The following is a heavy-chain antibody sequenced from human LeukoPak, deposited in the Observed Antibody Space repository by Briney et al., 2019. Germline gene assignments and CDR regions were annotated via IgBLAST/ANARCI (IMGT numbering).Heavy chain of an antibody. V-gene: IGHV4-34*01. CDR1: GGSFSGYY. D-gene: IGHD2-2*02. Sequence: SSETLSLTCAVYGGSFSGYYWSWIRQPPGKGLEWIGEINHSGSTNYNPSLKSRVTISVDTSKTQFSLKLSSVTAADTAVYYCARGLGYCSSTSCYRARYFDYWGQGTLVTVSS. J-gene: IGHJ4*02. CDR3: ARGLGYCSSTSCYRARYFDY. CDR2: INHSGST.